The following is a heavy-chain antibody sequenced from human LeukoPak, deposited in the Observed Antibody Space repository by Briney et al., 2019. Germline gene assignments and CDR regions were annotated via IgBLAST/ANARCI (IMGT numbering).Heavy chain of an antibody. D-gene: IGHD2-15*01. CDR1: GGTFNSYG. CDR3: ARVFRYCSGGSCYLAPYYFDY. J-gene: IGHJ4*02. CDR2: IIPIFGTI. Sequence: VASVKVSCKASGGTFNSYGFSWVRQAPGQGLVWMGGIIPIFGTIRYAQMFQGRVTITAAESTSTAYMELRSLRSDDTAVYYCARVFRYCSGGSCYLAPYYFDYWGQGTLVTVSS. V-gene: IGHV1-69*13.